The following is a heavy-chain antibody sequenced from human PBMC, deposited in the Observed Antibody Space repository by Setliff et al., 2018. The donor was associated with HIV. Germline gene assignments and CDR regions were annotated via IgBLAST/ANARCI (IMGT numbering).Heavy chain of an antibody. CDR2: IHPGDSNT. CDR1: GYSFTSYW. J-gene: IGHJ6*02. Sequence: PGESLKISCKGSGYSFTSYWIGWVRQMPGKGLEWMGIIHPGDSNTRYSPSFQGQVTISADKSISTAYLQWSSLEASDTAMYYCASSITVAAGRSHYYYAMDVWGQGTTVTVS. V-gene: IGHV5-51*01. CDR3: ASSITVAAGRSHYYYAMDV. D-gene: IGHD1-20*01.